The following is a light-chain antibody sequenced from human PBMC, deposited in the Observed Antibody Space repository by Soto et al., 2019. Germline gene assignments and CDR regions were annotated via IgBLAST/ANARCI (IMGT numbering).Light chain of an antibody. CDR1: QNVDTNY. Sequence: ESVLTHSPGTLSLSPGERATLSCRASQNVDTNYLAWYQQKPGQAPRIIIFGASGRATGIPDRFSGSGSGTEFTLTISSLQSEDFAVYYCQQYDNWPITFGQGTRLEI. J-gene: IGKJ5*01. CDR3: QQYDNWPIT. V-gene: IGKV3-20*01. CDR2: GAS.